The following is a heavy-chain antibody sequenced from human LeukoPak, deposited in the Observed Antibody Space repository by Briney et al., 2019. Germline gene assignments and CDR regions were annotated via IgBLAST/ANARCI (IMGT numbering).Heavy chain of an antibody. CDR1: GFTFSTFA. D-gene: IGHD6-13*01. CDR3: AKAYSSSWLHNWFDP. CDR2: IFPSGGEI. V-gene: IGHV3-23*01. J-gene: IGHJ5*02. Sequence: PGGSLRLSCAASGFTFSTFAMIWVRQPPGKGLEWVSSIFPSGGEIHYADSVKGRFTISRDNSKNTLFLQMNSLRAEDTAVYYCAKAYSSSWLHNWFDPWGQGTLVTVSS.